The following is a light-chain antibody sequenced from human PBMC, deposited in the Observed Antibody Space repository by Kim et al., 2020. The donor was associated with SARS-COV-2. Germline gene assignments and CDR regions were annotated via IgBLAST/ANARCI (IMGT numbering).Light chain of an antibody. CDR2: GVS. CDR1: HSVGNW. CDR3: QQANTFPLS. J-gene: IGKJ4*02. V-gene: IGKV1D-12*01. Sequence: DIQMTQSPSSVSASVGDRVTITCRASHSVGNWVAWYQQKPGTAPSLLIYGVSILQDGVPSRFSGSGYGTDFTLTISSLQPEDFGTYFGQQANTFPLSFGGGTKLDI.